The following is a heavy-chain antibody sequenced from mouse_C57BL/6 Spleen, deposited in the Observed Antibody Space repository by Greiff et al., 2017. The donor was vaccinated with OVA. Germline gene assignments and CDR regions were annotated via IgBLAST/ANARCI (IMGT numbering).Heavy chain of an antibody. J-gene: IGHJ3*01. V-gene: IGHV1-54*01. D-gene: IGHD4-1*01. CDR1: GYAFTNYL. CDR3: AREELSNTWFAY. Sequence: QVQLQQSGAELVRPGTSVKVSCKASGYAFTNYLIEWVKQRPGQGLEWIGVINPGSGGTNYNEKFKGKATLTADKSSSTAYMQLSSLTSEDSAVYFCAREELSNTWFAYWGQGTLVTVSA. CDR2: INPGSGGT.